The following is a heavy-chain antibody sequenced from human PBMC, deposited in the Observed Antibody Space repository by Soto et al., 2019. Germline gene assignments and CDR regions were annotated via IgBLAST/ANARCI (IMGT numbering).Heavy chain of an antibody. J-gene: IGHJ4*02. CDR2: GSYSGTP. CDR3: ARGATVTQYDY. CDR1: GVSVSSGSFY. V-gene: IGHV4-61*01. Sequence: NPSETLSLTCTVSGVSVSSGSFYWAWIRQPPGKGLEWIGFGSYSGTPNYKPSLKSRVTISVDTSRSQISLKVSSLTAADTAVYYCARGATVTQYDYWGQGTLVTVSS. D-gene: IGHD4-17*01.